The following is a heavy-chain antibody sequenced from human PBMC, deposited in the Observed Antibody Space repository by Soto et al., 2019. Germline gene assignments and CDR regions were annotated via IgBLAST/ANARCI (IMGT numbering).Heavy chain of an antibody. V-gene: IGHV4-39*01. CDR1: RGSISSGTNY. D-gene: IGHD6-25*01. CDR2: IYYSGST. J-gene: IGHJ4*02. CDR3: ARHEAGWYFDS. Sequence: QLQLQESGPGLVKPSETLSLTCTVSRGSISSGTNYWAWIRQPPGKGLEWIANIYYSGSTFYNPSLKSPVTISLDTSKTQFSLKLRSVTAADTAVYYCARHEAGWYFDSWGQGTLVTVSS.